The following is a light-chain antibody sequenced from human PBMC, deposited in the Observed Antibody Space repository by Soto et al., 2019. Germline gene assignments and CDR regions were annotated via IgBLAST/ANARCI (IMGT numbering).Light chain of an antibody. Sequence: EIVLTQSPGTLSLSPGERATLSCRASQSVSSSYLDWYQQIPGQAPRLLLYDASRRATAIPDRFSGRGSGPDFTLTISRLEPEDFAVYYCQQYGSSGTFGGWTTVEIK. J-gene: IGKJ4*01. V-gene: IGKV3-20*01. CDR1: QSVSSSY. CDR2: DAS. CDR3: QQYGSSGT.